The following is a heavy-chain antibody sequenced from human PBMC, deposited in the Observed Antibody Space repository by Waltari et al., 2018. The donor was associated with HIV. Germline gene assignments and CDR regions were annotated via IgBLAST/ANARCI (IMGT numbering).Heavy chain of an antibody. J-gene: IGHJ5*02. V-gene: IGHV3-21*01. D-gene: IGHD6-13*01. Sequence: EVQLVESGGGPVKPGGSLRLSCRASGFTFNSYSLNWVRQAPGKRREWISSISRSGTFTQYADSVKGRFTISRGNANKSVYLQMNSLRAEDTAVYYCARDSRDNSWSLNFFDPWGQGTLVTVSS. CDR3: ARDSRDNSWSLNFFDP. CDR1: GFTFNSYS. CDR2: ISRSGTFT.